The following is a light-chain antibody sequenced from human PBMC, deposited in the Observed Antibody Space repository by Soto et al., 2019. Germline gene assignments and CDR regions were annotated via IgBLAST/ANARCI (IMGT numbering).Light chain of an antibody. CDR2: DAS. Sequence: EIVLTQAPATLSLSPGERATLSCRASQSIGLAIAWYQHKPGQAPRLLIFDASQRATGIPARFRGSGSGTDFTLSISSLEPEDFAVYFCQQYSRSPFTFGPGTKVDI. CDR1: QSIGLA. J-gene: IGKJ3*01. CDR3: QQYSRSPFT. V-gene: IGKV3-11*01.